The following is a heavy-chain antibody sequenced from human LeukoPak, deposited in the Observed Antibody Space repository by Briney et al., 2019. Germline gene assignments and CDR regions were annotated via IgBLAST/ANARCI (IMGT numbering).Heavy chain of an antibody. V-gene: IGHV3-30*18. CDR2: ISYDGSNK. Sequence: SLRLSCAASGFTFSSYGMHWVRQAPGKGLEWVAVISYDGSNKYYADSVKGRFTISRDNSKNTLYLQMNSLRAEDTAVYYCAKSPHYYDSSGFFDYWGQGTLVTVSS. D-gene: IGHD3-22*01. CDR3: AKSPHYYDSSGFFDY. J-gene: IGHJ4*02. CDR1: GFTFSSYG.